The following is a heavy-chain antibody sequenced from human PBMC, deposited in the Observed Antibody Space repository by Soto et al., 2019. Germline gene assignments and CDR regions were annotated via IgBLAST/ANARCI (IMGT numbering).Heavy chain of an antibody. Sequence: QVQLVQSGAEVKKPGSSVKVSCKASGDTFSHHTISWVRQAPGQGLEWMGRIIPILGVAYYAQKFQGRVTITADKSTTAAYMELSSLRSADTAVYYCARVAEMGTVTEGYYYYMDVWGKGTTVTVSS. CDR2: IIPILGVA. V-gene: IGHV1-69*04. CDR1: GDTFSHHT. D-gene: IGHD4-17*01. CDR3: ARVAEMGTVTEGYYYYMDV. J-gene: IGHJ6*03.